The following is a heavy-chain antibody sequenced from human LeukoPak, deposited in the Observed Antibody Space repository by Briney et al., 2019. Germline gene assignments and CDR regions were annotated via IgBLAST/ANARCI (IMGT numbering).Heavy chain of an antibody. V-gene: IGHV3-66*01. CDR1: GFTVNSYY. CDR2: LYSDGTT. D-gene: IGHD3-10*01. J-gene: IGHJ3*02. Sequence: GGSLRLSCEVSGFTVNSYYMSWVRQAPGKGLEWVSVLYSDGTTYYADSVKGRFTISRDDSKNTLYLQMNSLRAEDTAVYYCARVLYYYVSGSYYPDAFDIWGQGTMVTVSS. CDR3: ARVLYYYVSGSYYPDAFDI.